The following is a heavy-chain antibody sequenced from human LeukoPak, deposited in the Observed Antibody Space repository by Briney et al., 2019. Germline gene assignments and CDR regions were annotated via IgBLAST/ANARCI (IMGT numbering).Heavy chain of an antibody. CDR2: ISSSSSYI. CDR3: ARGTRRDGYALDY. CDR1: GFTFSSYS. D-gene: IGHD5-24*01. V-gene: IGHV3-21*01. Sequence: GGSLRLFCAASGFTFSSYSMKWVRQAPGKGLEWVSSISSSSSYIYYADSVKGRYTISRDNAKNSLYLQMNSLRAEDTAVYYCARGTRRDGYALDYWGQGTLVTVSS. J-gene: IGHJ4*02.